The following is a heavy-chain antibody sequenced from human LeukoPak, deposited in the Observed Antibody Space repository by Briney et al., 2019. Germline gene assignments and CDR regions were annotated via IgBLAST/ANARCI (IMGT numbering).Heavy chain of an antibody. J-gene: IGHJ4*02. V-gene: IGHV3-48*03. CDR1: GFTFSSYE. CDR2: ISSSGSTR. CDR3: ARLEYSSPGCYRFDY. Sequence: GGSLRLSCAASGFTFSSYEMNWVRQAPGKGLEWVSYISSSGSTRYYADSVKGRFTISRDNAKNSLYLQMNSLRAEDTAVYYCARLEYSSPGCYRFDYWGQGTLVTVSS. D-gene: IGHD2-2*01.